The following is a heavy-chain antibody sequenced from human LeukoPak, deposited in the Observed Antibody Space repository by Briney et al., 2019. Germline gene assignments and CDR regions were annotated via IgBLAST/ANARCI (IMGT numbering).Heavy chain of an antibody. CDR2: IFYSGST. CDR1: GGSIRTSSYY. D-gene: IGHD3-16*01. J-gene: IGHJ3*02. Sequence: TPSETLSLTCTVSGGSIRTSSYYWGWIRLPPGKGLEWIGSIFYSGSTYYNPSLKSRVTISVDTSKNQFSLKLNSLTAADTAIYYCARHESLGAFDIWGQGAMVTVS. V-gene: IGHV4-39*01. CDR3: ARHESLGAFDI.